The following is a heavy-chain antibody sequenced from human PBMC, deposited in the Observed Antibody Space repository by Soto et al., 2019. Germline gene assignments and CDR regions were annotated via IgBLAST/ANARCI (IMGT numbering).Heavy chain of an antibody. J-gene: IGHJ5*02. CDR1: GGTFSNYA. Sequence: VKVSCKASGGTFSNYAITWVRQAPGQGLEWLGRIIPIFGSANFAQKFQGRVTLTADESTTTAYMELSSLRSDDTAVYYCAKGGGKDGYFGNWFDPWGQGTLVTVSS. CDR2: IIPIFGSA. CDR3: AKGGGKDGYFGNWFDP. V-gene: IGHV1-69*13. D-gene: IGHD5-12*01.